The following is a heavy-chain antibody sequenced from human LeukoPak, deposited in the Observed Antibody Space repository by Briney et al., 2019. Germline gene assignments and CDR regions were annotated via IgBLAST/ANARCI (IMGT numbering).Heavy chain of an antibody. Sequence: GGSLRLSCAASGFSFSSYTMNWVRQAPGKGLEWVSSMSSDSSYIYYADSVKGRFTISRDNSKNTLYLQMNSLRAEDTAVYYCARALRYYDILTGYGHYYYGMDVWGQGTTVTVSS. D-gene: IGHD3-9*01. J-gene: IGHJ6*02. CDR3: ARALRYYDILTGYGHYYYGMDV. CDR2: MSSDSSYI. V-gene: IGHV3-21*01. CDR1: GFSFSSYT.